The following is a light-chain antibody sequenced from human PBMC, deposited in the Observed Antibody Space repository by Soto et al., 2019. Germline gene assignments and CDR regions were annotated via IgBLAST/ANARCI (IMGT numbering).Light chain of an antibody. J-gene: IGKJ5*01. V-gene: IGKV3-20*01. Sequence: EIVLTQSPGTLSLSPGERATLSCSPSQSVSSSYLAWYQQKPGQAPRLLIYGASSRATGIPDRFSGSGSGTDFTLTISSLQPEDFATYYCQQSYSTLITFGQGTRLEIK. CDR1: QSVSSSY. CDR2: GAS. CDR3: QQSYSTLIT.